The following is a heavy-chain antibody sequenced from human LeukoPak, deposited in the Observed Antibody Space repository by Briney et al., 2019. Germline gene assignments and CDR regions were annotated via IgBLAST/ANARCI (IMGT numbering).Heavy chain of an antibody. Sequence: SQTLSLTCVISGDSVSSNSVAWNWIRQSPSRGLEWLGRTYYRSTWYNDYAVSVRGRITVNPDTSKNQFSLHLNSVTPEDTAVYYCARRLTQYDCFDPWGQGILVTVSS. J-gene: IGHJ5*02. CDR3: ARRLTQYDCFDP. D-gene: IGHD2-2*01. CDR1: GDSVSSNSVA. CDR2: TYYRSTWYN. V-gene: IGHV6-1*01.